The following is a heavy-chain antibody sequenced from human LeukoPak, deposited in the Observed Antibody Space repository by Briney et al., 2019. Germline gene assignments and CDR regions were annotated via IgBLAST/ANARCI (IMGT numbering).Heavy chain of an antibody. CDR1: GGSISSYY. J-gene: IGHJ4*02. Sequence: PSETLSLTCTVSGGSISSYYWSWIRQPPGKGLEWIGYIYYSGSTNYNPSLKSRVTISVDTSKNQFSLKLSSVTAVDTAVYYCAREKYFWSGYYFDYWGQGTLVTVSS. CDR3: AREKYFWSGYYFDY. D-gene: IGHD3-3*01. V-gene: IGHV4-59*01. CDR2: IYYSGST.